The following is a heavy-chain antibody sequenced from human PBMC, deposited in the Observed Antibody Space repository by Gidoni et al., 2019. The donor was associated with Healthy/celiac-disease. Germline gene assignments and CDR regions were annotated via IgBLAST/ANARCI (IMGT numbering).Heavy chain of an antibody. CDR2: IWYDGSNK. Sequence: QVQLVESGGGVVQPGRSLRLSCAASGFTFSSYGMHWVRQAPGKGLEWVAVIWYDGSNKYYADSVKGRFTISRDNSKNTLYLQMNSLRAEDTAVYYCARDRRVAGNPRSQNNWFDPWGQGTLVTVSS. D-gene: IGHD6-19*01. CDR3: ARDRRVAGNPRSQNNWFDP. V-gene: IGHV3-33*01. J-gene: IGHJ5*02. CDR1: GFTFSSYG.